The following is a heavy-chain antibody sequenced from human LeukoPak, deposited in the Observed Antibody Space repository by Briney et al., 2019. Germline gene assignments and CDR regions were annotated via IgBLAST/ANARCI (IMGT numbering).Heavy chain of an antibody. J-gene: IGHJ6*03. Sequence: ASVKVSCKASGGTFSSYAISWVRQAPGQGLEWMGGIIPIFGTANYAQKFQGRVTITADKSTSTAYMELSSLRSEDTAVYYCARGVGIVAESYYYYMDVWGKGTTVTVSS. V-gene: IGHV1-69*06. CDR3: ARGVGIVAESYYYYMDV. CDR2: IIPIFGTA. CDR1: GGTFSSYA. D-gene: IGHD5-12*01.